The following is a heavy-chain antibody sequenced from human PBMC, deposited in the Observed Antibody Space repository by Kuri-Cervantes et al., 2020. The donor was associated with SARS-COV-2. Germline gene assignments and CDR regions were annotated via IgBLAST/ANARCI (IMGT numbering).Heavy chain of an antibody. Sequence: GESLKISCAASGFTFSSYAMSWVRQAPGKGLEWVSAISGSGGSTYYADSVKGRFTISRDNSKNTLYLQMNSLRAEDTAVYYCEKEGYDFWSGGKLAPLDYWGQGTLVTVSS. V-gene: IGHV3-23*01. J-gene: IGHJ4*02. CDR2: ISGSGGST. D-gene: IGHD3-3*01. CDR3: EKEGYDFWSGGKLAPLDY. CDR1: GFTFSSYA.